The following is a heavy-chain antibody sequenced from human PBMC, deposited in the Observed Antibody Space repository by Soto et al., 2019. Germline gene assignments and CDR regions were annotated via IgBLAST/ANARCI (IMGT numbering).Heavy chain of an antibody. CDR3: ARDSTGTTKSNWFDP. V-gene: IGHV1-69*08. D-gene: IGHD1-1*01. CDR2: IIPILGIA. CDR1: GGTFSSYT. Sequence: QVQLVQSGAEVKKPGSSVKVSCKASGGTFSSYTISWVRQAPGQGLEWMGRIIPILGIANYAQKFQGRVQVTTDKYTSTAYMGLSSLRSEDTALYYCARDSTGTTKSNWFDPWGQGTLVTVSS. J-gene: IGHJ5*02.